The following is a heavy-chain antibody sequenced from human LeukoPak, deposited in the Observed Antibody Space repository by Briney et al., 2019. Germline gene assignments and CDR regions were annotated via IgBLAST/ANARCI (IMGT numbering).Heavy chain of an antibody. CDR3: ARRGYCSSTSCYTDAFDI. J-gene: IGHJ3*02. CDR2: IYYSGST. Sequence: SETLSLTCTVSGGSISSYYWSWIRQPPGKGLEWIGSIYYSGSTYYNPSLKSRVTISVDTSKNQFSLKLSSVTAADTAVYYCARRGYCSSTSCYTDAFDIWGQGTMVTVSS. V-gene: IGHV4-59*05. CDR1: GGSISSYY. D-gene: IGHD2-2*02.